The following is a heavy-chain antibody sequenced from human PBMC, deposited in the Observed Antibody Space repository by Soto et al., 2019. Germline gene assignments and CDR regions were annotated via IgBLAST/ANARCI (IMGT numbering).Heavy chain of an antibody. CDR3: ARPPVGSSWISLYFQH. CDR2: IKQDGSEK. V-gene: IGHV3-7*01. D-gene: IGHD6-13*01. CDR1: GFTFSSYW. Sequence: GESLKISCAASGFTFSSYWMSWVRQAPGKGLEWVANIKQDGSEKYYVDSVKGRFTISRDNAKNSLYLQMNSLRAEDTAVYYCARPPVGSSWISLYFQHWGQGTLVTVSS. J-gene: IGHJ1*01.